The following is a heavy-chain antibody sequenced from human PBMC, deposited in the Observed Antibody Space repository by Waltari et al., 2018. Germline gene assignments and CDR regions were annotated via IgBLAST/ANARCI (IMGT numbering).Heavy chain of an antibody. Sequence: QVHLVQSGAEVKNSGASVKVSCKASGYTFTDWHLHWVRQAPGQGLEWMGWINPNSGGTNYAQNFQGRVTMTRDTSISTAYMELSSLTSDDTAVYYCARPLTRGWTFDAFDIWGQGTMVTVS. J-gene: IGHJ3*02. CDR1: GYTFTDWH. CDR3: ARPLTRGWTFDAFDI. D-gene: IGHD6-19*01. CDR2: INPNSGGT. V-gene: IGHV1-2*02.